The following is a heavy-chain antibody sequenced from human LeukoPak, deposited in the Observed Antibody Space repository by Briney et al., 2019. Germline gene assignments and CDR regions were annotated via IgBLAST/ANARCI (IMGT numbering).Heavy chain of an antibody. D-gene: IGHD6-13*01. Sequence: SETLSLTCAVYGGSFSGYYWSWIRQPPGKGLEWIGEINHSGSTNYNPSLKSRVTISVDTSKNQFSLKLSSVTAADTAVYYCARGIAAAGTKYYYYYYGMDVWGQGTTVTVSS. CDR1: GGSFSGYY. V-gene: IGHV4-34*01. J-gene: IGHJ6*02. CDR3: ARGIAAAGTKYYYYYYGMDV. CDR2: INHSGST.